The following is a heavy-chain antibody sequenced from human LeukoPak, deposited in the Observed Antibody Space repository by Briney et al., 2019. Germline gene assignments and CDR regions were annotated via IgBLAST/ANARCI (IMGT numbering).Heavy chain of an antibody. D-gene: IGHD2-2*01. V-gene: IGHV3-30*04. Sequence: PGGSLRLSCGASGLTFSTYSMHWVRQAPDKGLEWVAVISDDGSNKYYADSVKGRFTVSRDNSKNTLYLQMNSLRAEDTAVYYCAREGVDCSSTTCSFDNWGQGTLVTVSS. CDR3: AREGVDCSSTTCSFDN. J-gene: IGHJ4*02. CDR2: ISDDGSNK. CDR1: GLTFSTYS.